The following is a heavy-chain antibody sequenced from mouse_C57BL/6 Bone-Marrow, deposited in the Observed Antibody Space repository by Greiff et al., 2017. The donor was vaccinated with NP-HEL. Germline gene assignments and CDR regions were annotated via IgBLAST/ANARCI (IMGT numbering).Heavy chain of an antibody. CDR3: ARDDGYPPMDY. Sequence: QVQLKQPGAELVKPGASVKMSCKASGYTFTSYWITWVKQRPGQGLEWIGDIYPGSGSTNYNEKFKSKATLTVDTSSSTAYMQLSSLTSEDSAGYYCARDDGYPPMDYWGQGTSVTVSS. D-gene: IGHD2-3*01. J-gene: IGHJ4*01. CDR1: GYTFTSYW. CDR2: IYPGSGST. V-gene: IGHV1-55*01.